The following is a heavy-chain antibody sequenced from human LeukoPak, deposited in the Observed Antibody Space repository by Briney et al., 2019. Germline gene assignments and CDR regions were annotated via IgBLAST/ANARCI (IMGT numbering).Heavy chain of an antibody. J-gene: IGHJ3*02. CDR3: IKDMGFDLLKDAFHI. CDR1: VFSLDDYA. Sequence: GSSLRLFCVGTVFSLDDYAVHGVRQVPGRGVEWVSSISWDSGSHASAASVNGRFTTSSDNAKTSLFLEINSLSAEDTAFYYCIKDMGFDLLKDAFHIWGQGTLVTVSS. D-gene: IGHD1-26*01. CDR2: ISWDSGSH. V-gene: IGHV3-9*01.